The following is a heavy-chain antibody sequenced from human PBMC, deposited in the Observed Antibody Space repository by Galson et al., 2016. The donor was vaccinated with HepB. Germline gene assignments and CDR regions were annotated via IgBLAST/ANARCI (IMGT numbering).Heavy chain of an antibody. CDR2: VNPKDGAT. J-gene: IGHJ4*02. V-gene: IGHV1-46*04. Sequence: QSGAEVKKSGASVTVSCKASGYTFTNFYVHWVRLVPGQGLGWVGIVNPKDGATRHAQSLQGRVVMTTDMSTDTVYLELSRLTSEDTAIYYCARAGDTIFGVIAKFDYWGRGTPVTVSS. CDR3: ARAGDTIFGVIAKFDY. CDR1: GYTFTNFY. D-gene: IGHD3-3*02.